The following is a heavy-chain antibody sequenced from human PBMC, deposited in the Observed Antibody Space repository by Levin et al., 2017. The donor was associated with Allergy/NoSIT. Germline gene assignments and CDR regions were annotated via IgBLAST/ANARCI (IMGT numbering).Heavy chain of an antibody. J-gene: IGHJ4*02. V-gene: IGHV3-23*01. CDR3: AKEGGNYGDYTPPVPDY. Sequence: GGSLRLSCAASGFTFSSYAMSWVRQAPGKGLEWVSAISGSGGSTYYADSVKGRFTISRDNSKNTLYLQMNSLRAEDTAVYYCAKEGGNYGDYTPPVPDYWGQGTLVTVSS. D-gene: IGHD4-17*01. CDR2: ISGSGGST. CDR1: GFTFSSYA.